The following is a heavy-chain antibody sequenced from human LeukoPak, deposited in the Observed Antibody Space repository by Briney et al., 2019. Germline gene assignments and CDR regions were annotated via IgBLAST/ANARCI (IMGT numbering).Heavy chain of an antibody. J-gene: IGHJ6*02. CDR1: GGSFSGYY. Sequence: SETLSLTCAVYGGSFSGYYWSWIRQPPGKGREWIGEINHSGSTNYNPSLKSRVTISVDTSKNQFSLKLSSVTAAETAVYYCARGEQQLVLGYYYYYGMDVWGQGTTVTVSS. CDR2: INHSGST. V-gene: IGHV4-34*01. CDR3: ARGEQQLVLGYYYYYGMDV. D-gene: IGHD6-13*01.